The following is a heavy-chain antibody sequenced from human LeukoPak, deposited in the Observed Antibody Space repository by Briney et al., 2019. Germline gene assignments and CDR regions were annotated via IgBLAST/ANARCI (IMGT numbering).Heavy chain of an antibody. D-gene: IGHD6-13*01. Sequence: GGSLRLSCAASGFTFSDYYMSWIRQAPGKGLEWVSYISSSGSTIYYADSVKGRFTISRDNAKNSLYPQMNSLRAEDTAVYYCARPQQQLVSSYWYFDLWGRGTLVTVSS. CDR3: ARPQQQLVSSYWYFDL. V-gene: IGHV3-11*01. CDR1: GFTFSDYY. CDR2: ISSSGSTI. J-gene: IGHJ2*01.